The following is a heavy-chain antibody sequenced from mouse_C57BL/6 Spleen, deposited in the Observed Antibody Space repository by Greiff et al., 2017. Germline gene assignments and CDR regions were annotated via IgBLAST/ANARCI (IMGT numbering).Heavy chain of an antibody. CDR1: GYTFTSFW. V-gene: IGHV1-53*01. J-gene: IGHJ1*03. D-gene: IGHD1-1*01. CDR2: INPSNGGT. Sequence: QVQLQQSGTELVKPGASVKLSCKASGYTFTSFWMHWVKQRPGQGLEWIGNINPSNGGTNYNEKFKSKATLTVDKSSSTAYMQLSSLTSEDSAVYYCARSSYYGSSYYWYFDVWGTGTTVTVSS. CDR3: ARSSYYGSSYYWYFDV.